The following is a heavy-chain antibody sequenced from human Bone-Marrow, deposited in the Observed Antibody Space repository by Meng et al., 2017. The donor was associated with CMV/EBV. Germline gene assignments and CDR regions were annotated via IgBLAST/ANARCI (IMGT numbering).Heavy chain of an antibody. D-gene: IGHD3-3*01. CDR1: GGSVHSGNSY. J-gene: IGHJ2*01. CDR2: IYYSGST. Sequence: SETLSLTCTVSGGSVHSGNSYWSRIRQPPGKGLEWIGYIYYSGSTSYNPSLKSRVTISVDTSKNQFSLKLRSVTAADTAVYYCGIWRNSYFDVWGRGTVVTVSS. CDR3: GIWRNSYFDV. V-gene: IGHV4-61*01.